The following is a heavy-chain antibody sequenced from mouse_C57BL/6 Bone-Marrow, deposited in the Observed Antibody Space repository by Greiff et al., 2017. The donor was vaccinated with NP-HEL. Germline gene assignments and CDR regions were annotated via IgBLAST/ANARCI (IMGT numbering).Heavy chain of an antibody. J-gene: IGHJ4*01. Sequence: VQLQQPGAELVKPGASVKLSCKASGYTFTSYWLHWVKQRPGHGLEWIGMIHPNSGSTNYNEKFKSKATLTVDKSSSTAYMQLSSLTSEDSAVYYCARPFHYYGSSHYAVDYWGQGTSVTVSS. CDR3: ARPFHYYGSSHYAVDY. CDR2: IHPNSGST. D-gene: IGHD1-1*01. CDR1: GYTFTSYW. V-gene: IGHV1-64*01.